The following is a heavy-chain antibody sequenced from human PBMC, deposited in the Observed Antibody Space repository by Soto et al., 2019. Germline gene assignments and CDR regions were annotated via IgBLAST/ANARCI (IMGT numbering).Heavy chain of an antibody. Sequence: ASVKVSCKASGYAFTTYDMHWVRQAPGQRLEWMGWINAGNGNTKYSQKFQGRVTITRDTSMSTAYMELSRLRSDDTAVYYCAREGVRSPGGFDYWGQGTLVTVSS. CDR1: GYAFTTYD. CDR2: INAGNGNT. V-gene: IGHV1-3*01. J-gene: IGHJ4*02. CDR3: AREGVRSPGGFDY. D-gene: IGHD3-10*01.